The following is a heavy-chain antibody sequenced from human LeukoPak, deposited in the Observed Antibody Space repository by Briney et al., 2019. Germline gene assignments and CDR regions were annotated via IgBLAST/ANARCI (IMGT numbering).Heavy chain of an antibody. J-gene: IGHJ5*02. CDR2: IYWNDDK. D-gene: IGHD2-2*01. CDR3: AHRGYCSSTSCYGRSRGWFDP. CDR1: GFSLSTSGVG. Sequence: SGPTLVNPTQTLTLTCTFSGFSLSTSGVGVSWICQPPGKALEWLALIYWNDDKRYSPSLKSRLTITKDTSKNQVVLTMTNMDPVDTATYYCAHRGYCSSTSCYGRSRGWFDPWGQGTLVTVSS. V-gene: IGHV2-5*01.